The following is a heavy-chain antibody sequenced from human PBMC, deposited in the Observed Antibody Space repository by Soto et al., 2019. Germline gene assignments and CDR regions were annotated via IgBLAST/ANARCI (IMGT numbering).Heavy chain of an antibody. V-gene: IGHV3-30-3*01. CDR1: GFTFSSYA. J-gene: IGHJ3*02. Sequence: GGSLRLSCAASGFTFSSYAMHWVRQAPGKGLEWVAVISYDGSNKYYADSVKGRFTISRDNSKNTLYLQMNSLRAEDTAVYYCARAAADSSGGGYAFDIWGQGTMVTVSS. D-gene: IGHD3-22*01. CDR2: ISYDGSNK. CDR3: ARAAADSSGGGYAFDI.